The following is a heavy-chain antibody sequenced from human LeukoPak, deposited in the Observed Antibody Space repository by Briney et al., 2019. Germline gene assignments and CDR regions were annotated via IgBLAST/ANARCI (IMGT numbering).Heavy chain of an antibody. V-gene: IGHV1-69*04. J-gene: IGHJ5*02. D-gene: IGHD3-22*01. CDR2: IIPILGIA. Sequence: SVNVSCKASACTFSSYAISWVRQAPGQGLEWMGRIIPILGIANYAQKFQGRVTITADKSTSTAYMELSSLRSEDTAVYYWARGDSITMINPPDWFDPWGQGTLVTVSS. CDR1: ACTFSSYA. CDR3: ARGDSITMINPPDWFDP.